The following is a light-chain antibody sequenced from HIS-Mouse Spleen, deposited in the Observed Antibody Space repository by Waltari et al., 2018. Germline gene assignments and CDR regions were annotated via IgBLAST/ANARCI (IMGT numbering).Light chain of an antibody. CDR3: CSYAGSYTLV. CDR1: SSDVGGYNY. J-gene: IGLJ2*01. CDR2: DVS. V-gene: IGLV2-11*01. Sequence: QSALTQPRSVSGSPGQSVTISCTGTSSDVGGYNYVSWYQQHPGQAPKRMIYDVSKRPSGVPDRVSGAKSGNTASLTISGLQAEDEADYYCCSYAGSYTLVFGGGTKLTVL.